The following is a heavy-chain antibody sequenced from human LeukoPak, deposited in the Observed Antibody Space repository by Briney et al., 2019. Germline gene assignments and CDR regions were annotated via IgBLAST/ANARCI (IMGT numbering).Heavy chain of an antibody. CDR1: GYTFTGYF. Sequence: ASVKVSCKASGYTFTGYFMHWVRQAPGQGLEWMGWINPNSGGTNYAQRFQGRVTMTRDTSISTAYMELRSLRSDDTAVYYCARDYQPSYYDYVWGSYRFDYWGQGTLVTVSS. J-gene: IGHJ4*02. D-gene: IGHD3-16*02. CDR2: INPNSGGT. CDR3: ARDYQPSYYDYVWGSYRFDY. V-gene: IGHV1-2*02.